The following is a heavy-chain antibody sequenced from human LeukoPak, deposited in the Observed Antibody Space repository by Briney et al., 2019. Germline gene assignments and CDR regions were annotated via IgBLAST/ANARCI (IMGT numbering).Heavy chain of an antibody. Sequence: PGGSLRLSCAASGFTFSSYAMSWVRQAPGKGLEWVSVISGSGGSTYYADSVKGRFTISRDNSKNTLYLQMNSLRAEDTAVYYCAKVCSSGWKGEFDPWGQGTLVTVSS. CDR3: AKVCSSGWKGEFDP. J-gene: IGHJ5*02. CDR1: GFTFSSYA. CDR2: ISGSGGST. V-gene: IGHV3-23*01. D-gene: IGHD6-19*01.